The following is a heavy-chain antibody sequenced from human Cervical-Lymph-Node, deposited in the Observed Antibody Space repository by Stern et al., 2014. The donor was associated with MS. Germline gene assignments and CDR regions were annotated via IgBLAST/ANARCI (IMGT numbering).Heavy chain of an antibody. Sequence: EVQLVESGGALVPPGGSLRLSCAASGFTFNDYWMHWVRQAPGKGLLWVARFTNDGSITRYADSVKGRFTISRDNAENTLFLQVNSLRADDTSVYYCARNSFLNAGTGYLGLDSWGQGTLVTVSS. CDR2: FTNDGSIT. D-gene: IGHD3/OR15-3a*01. V-gene: IGHV3-74*01. J-gene: IGHJ4*02. CDR3: ARNSFLNAGTGYLGLDS. CDR1: GFTFNDYW.